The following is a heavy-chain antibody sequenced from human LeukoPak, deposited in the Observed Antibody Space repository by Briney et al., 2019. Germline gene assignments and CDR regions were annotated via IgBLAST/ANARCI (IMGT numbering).Heavy chain of an antibody. Sequence: GASVKVSCKASGGTLSSYAISWVRQAPGQGLEWMGGIIPIFGTANYAQKFQGRVTITADESTSTAYMELSSLRSEDTAVYYCASGKDIVVVPAAITAFDIWGQGTMVTVSS. V-gene: IGHV1-69*13. CDR1: GGTLSSYA. CDR2: IIPIFGTA. D-gene: IGHD2-2*01. CDR3: ASGKDIVVVPAAITAFDI. J-gene: IGHJ3*02.